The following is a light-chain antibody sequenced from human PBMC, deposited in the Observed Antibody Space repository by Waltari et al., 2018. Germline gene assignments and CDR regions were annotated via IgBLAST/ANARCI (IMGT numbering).Light chain of an antibody. CDR3: QTWGTGIRV. Sequence: QLVLTQSPSASASLGASVKLTCTLSSWHSSYAIAWPKQQPEKGPRYLMKLNSDGSHSKGDGIPDRFSGSSSGAERYLTISSLQSEDEADYYCQTWGTGIRVFGGGTKLTVL. V-gene: IGLV4-69*01. CDR2: LNSDGSH. CDR1: SWHSSYA. J-gene: IGLJ3*02.